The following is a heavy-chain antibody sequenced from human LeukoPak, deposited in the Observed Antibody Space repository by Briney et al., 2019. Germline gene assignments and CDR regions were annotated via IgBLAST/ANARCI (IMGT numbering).Heavy chain of an antibody. V-gene: IGHV1-69*05. J-gene: IGHJ4*02. CDR1: GGTFSSYA. CDR3: ARDTGDVVATISDY. Sequence: GASVKVSCKASGGTFSSYAIRWVRQAPGQGLEWMGGIIPIFGTANYSQKFQGRVTITTDESTSTAYMELRSLRSDDTAVYYCARDTGDVVATISDYWGQGTLVTVSS. CDR2: IIPIFGTA. D-gene: IGHD5-12*01.